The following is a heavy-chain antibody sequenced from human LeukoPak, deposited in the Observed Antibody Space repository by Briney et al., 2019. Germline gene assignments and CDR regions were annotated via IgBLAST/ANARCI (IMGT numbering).Heavy chain of an antibody. J-gene: IGHJ4*02. D-gene: IGHD3-10*01. CDR3: AREAVLLWFGELGVFDY. CDR1: GFTFSSYS. Sequence: GGSLRLSCAASGFTFSSYSMNWVRQAPGKGLEWVSYISSSSSTIYYADSVKGRFTISRDNAKNSLYLQMNSLRAEDTAVYYCAREAVLLWFGELGVFDYWGQGTLVTVSS. V-gene: IGHV3-48*01. CDR2: ISSSSSTI.